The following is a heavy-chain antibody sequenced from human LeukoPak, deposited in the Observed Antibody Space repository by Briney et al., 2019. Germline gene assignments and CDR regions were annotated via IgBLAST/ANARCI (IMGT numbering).Heavy chain of an antibody. CDR1: GGSISSYY. CDR3: ARVGSVYYGSGSLGGYYFDY. CDR2: IYYSGST. D-gene: IGHD3-10*01. Sequence: PSETLSLTCTVSGGSISSYYWSWIRQPPGKGLEWIGYIYYSGSTNYNPSLKSRVTISVDTSKNQFSLKLSSVTAADTAVYYCARVGSVYYGSGSLGGYYFDYWGQGTLVTVSS. V-gene: IGHV4-59*01. J-gene: IGHJ4*02.